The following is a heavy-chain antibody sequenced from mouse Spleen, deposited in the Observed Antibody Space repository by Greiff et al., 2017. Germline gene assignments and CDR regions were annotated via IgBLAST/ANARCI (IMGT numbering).Heavy chain of an antibody. CDR3: ARAPSPWFAY. CDR2: ISYDGSN. CDR1: GYSITSGYY. Sequence: EVQLVESGPGLVKPSQSLSLTCSVTGYSITSGYYWNWIRQFPGNKLEWMGYISYDGSNNYNPSLKNRISITRDTSKNQFFLKLNSVTTEDTATYYCARAPSPWFAYWGQGTLVTVSA. V-gene: IGHV3-6*01. J-gene: IGHJ3*01.